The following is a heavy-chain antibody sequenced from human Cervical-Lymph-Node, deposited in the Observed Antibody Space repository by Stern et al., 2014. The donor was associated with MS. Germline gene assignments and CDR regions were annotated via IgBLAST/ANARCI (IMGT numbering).Heavy chain of an antibody. D-gene: IGHD1-1*01. J-gene: IGHJ4*02. CDR2: RTNVGST. CDR1: VFTVSRAY. CDR3: ARDTSSPERSDW. Sequence: EVHLVESGGCLIQPGGSLRLSCTASVFTVSRAYMTCVRQAPGKGLEWVSLRTNVGSTFYTDSVKGRFTISRDDSKNTVYLHMTSLRAEDTAMYYCARDTSSPERSDWWGQGTLVTVSS. V-gene: IGHV3-53*01.